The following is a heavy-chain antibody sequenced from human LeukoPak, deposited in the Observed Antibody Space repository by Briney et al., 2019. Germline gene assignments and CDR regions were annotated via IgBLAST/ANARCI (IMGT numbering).Heavy chain of an antibody. CDR1: GGSFSGYY. D-gene: IGHD3-10*01. V-gene: IGHV4-34*01. CDR2: INHSGSI. J-gene: IGHJ6*03. Sequence: PSETLSLTCAVYGGSFSGYYWSWIRQPPGKGLEWIGEINHSGSINYNSSLKSRVTISVDTSKNQFSLKLSSVTAADTAVYYCARGDLGVTMGRGGSPYYYMDVWGKGTTVTVSS. CDR3: ARGDLGVTMGRGGSPYYYMDV.